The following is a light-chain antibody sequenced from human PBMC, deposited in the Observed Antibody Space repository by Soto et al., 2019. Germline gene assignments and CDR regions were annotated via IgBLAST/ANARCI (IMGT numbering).Light chain of an antibody. CDR3: LQDHDDSWT. CDR2: AAS. J-gene: IGKJ1*01. Sequence: DIQLTQSPSFLSASVGDRVTITCRASQGISSYLAWYQQKPGKAPELLIYAASTLQSGVPSRFSGSGSGTDFTLTISSLQPEDVATYYCLQDHDDSWTFGQGTKVDIK. V-gene: IGKV1-9*01. CDR1: QGISSY.